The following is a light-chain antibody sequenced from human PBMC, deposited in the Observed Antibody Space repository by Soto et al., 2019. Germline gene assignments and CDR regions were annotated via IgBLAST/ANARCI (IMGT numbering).Light chain of an antibody. CDR2: DVN. Sequence: QSALTQPRSVSGSPGQSVTISCTGTSSDVGGYNYVSWYQHHPGKAPKFMIYDVNKRPSGVPDRFSGSKSGNTASLTISGLQAEDEADYYCCSYAGSYTYVVFGGGTKLTVL. J-gene: IGLJ2*01. V-gene: IGLV2-11*01. CDR1: SSDVGGYNY. CDR3: CSYAGSYTYVV.